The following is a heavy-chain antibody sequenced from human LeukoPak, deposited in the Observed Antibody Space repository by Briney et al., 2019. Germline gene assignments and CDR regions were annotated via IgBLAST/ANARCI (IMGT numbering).Heavy chain of an antibody. CDR1: GGPISSSSYY. CDR3: ARLKVPEYYYVSSVYCFDY. V-gene: IGHV4-39*01. CDR2: IFHVEST. J-gene: IGHJ4*02. D-gene: IGHD3-22*01. Sequence: SEPLSLPCSVSGGPISSSSYYWGWIRQPPGKGLVWNGCIFHVESTFYTPSLKSPVTMSVDTSKYQYSLKLSSFTAADTAVDYCARLKVPEYYYVSSVYCFDYWGQGTLVTVSS.